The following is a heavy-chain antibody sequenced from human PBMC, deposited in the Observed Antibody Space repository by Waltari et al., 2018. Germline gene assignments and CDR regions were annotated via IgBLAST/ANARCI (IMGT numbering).Heavy chain of an antibody. CDR1: GDSITRDLYY. Sequence: QLQLQESGPGLVKPSETLSLRFTVSGDSITRDLYYWAWIRQSPGKGLEWIGTISYGGRPYYHPSLKSRVTIDADASKNQFSLQMSSVTAADTAVYFCARQMRGFGDLLGYFDDWGQGTLVTVSS. V-gene: IGHV4-39*01. CDR2: ISYGGRP. J-gene: IGHJ4*02. D-gene: IGHD3-10*01. CDR3: ARQMRGFGDLLGYFDD.